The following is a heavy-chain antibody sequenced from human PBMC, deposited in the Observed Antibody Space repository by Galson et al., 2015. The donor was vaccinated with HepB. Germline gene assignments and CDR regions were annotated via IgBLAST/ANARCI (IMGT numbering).Heavy chain of an antibody. J-gene: IGHJ4*02. CDR1: GGSISSGGYY. Sequence: TLSLTCTVSGGSISSGGYYWSWIRQHPGKGLEWIGFISYSGSTYCNPSLASRVTMTLDTSKNQFSLKVTSVTAADTAVYYCASAYGDYVSTDYWGQGTLVTVSS. CDR2: ISYSGST. CDR3: ASAYGDYVSTDY. D-gene: IGHD4-17*01. V-gene: IGHV4-31*03.